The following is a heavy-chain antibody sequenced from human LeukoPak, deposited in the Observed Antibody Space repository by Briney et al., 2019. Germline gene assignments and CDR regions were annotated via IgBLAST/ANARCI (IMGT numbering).Heavy chain of an antibody. CDR1: GFTFSSYG. J-gene: IGHJ6*04. D-gene: IGHD2-2*01. CDR3: AREQGDCSSTSCYFPDV. Sequence: PGGSLRLSCAASGFTFSSYGMHWVRQAPSKGLEWVAFIRYDGTDKYYAGSVKGRFTISRDNAKNSLYLQMNSLRAEDTAVYYCAREQGDCSSTSCYFPDVWGKGTTVTVSS. V-gene: IGHV3-30*02. CDR2: IRYDGTDK.